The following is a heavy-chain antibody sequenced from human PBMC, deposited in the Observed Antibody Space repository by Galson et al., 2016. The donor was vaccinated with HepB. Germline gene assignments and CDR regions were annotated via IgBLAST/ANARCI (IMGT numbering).Heavy chain of an antibody. Sequence: SLRLSCAASGFTFSSYALNWVRQAPGKGLEWVSSISDNGDTIYYADSVRGRFTISRDNSKNTLYLQMSSLRAEDTAVYFCAKVSGHYDFLTGYYREVCFDYWGQGTLVTVSS. CDR3: AKVSGHYDFLTGYYREVCFDY. V-gene: IGHV3-23*01. J-gene: IGHJ4*02. CDR1: GFTFSSYA. CDR2: ISDNGDTI. D-gene: IGHD3-9*01.